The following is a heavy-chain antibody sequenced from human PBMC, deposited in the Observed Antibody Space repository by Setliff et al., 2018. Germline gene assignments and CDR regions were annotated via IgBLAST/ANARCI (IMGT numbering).Heavy chain of an antibody. D-gene: IGHD1-1*01. V-gene: IGHV3-15*01. CDR2: IKSTIDGGAI. J-gene: IGHJ4*02. CDR1: GVTFTKAW. Sequence: PGGSLRLSCAASGVTFTKAWMSLVRQAPGKGLEWVGRIKSTIDGGAIDYAAPVKGRFTISRDDSKNTLYLQMNSLKTEDTAVYYCFTDWLDGGTPGGYWGQGTLVTVPQ. CDR3: FTDWLDGGTPGGY.